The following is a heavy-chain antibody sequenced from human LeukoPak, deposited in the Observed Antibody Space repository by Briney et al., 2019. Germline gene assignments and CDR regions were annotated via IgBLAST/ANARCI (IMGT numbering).Heavy chain of an antibody. CDR2: IYWDDDK. D-gene: IGHD3-22*01. Sequence: SGPTLVNPTQTLTLTCTFSGFSLSTSGVGVGWIRQPPGKALEWLALIYWDDDKRYSPSLKSRLTITKDTSKNQVVLTMTNMDPVDTATYYCAHRSYYYDSSGYSNWFDPWGQGTLVTVSS. CDR1: GFSLSTSGVG. J-gene: IGHJ5*02. CDR3: AHRSYYYDSSGYSNWFDP. V-gene: IGHV2-5*02.